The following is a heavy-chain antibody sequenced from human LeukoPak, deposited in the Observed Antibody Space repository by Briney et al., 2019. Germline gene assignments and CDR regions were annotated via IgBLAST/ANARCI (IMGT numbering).Heavy chain of an antibody. D-gene: IGHD4-17*01. V-gene: IGHV3-23*01. CDR1: GFTFSSNA. Sequence: GGSLRLSCAASGFTFSSNAMSWVRQAPGKGLEWVSAISGSGGSTYYADSVKGRFTISRDNSKNTLYLQMNSLRAEDTALYYCAKDLGTVTTSADYWGQGTLVTVSS. CDR3: AKDLGTVTTSADY. J-gene: IGHJ4*02. CDR2: ISGSGGST.